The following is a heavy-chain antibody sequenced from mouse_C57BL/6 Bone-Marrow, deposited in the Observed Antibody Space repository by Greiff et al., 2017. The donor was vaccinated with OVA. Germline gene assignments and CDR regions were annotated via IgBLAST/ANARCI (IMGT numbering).Heavy chain of an antibody. CDR3: ARSIVTSYYAMDY. Sequence: VQLQQPGAELVRPGSSVKLSCKASGYTFTSYWMDWVKQRPGQGLEWIGNIYPSDSETHYNQKFKDKATLTVDKSSSTAYMQLSSLTSEDSAVYYCARSIVTSYYAMDYWGQGTSVTVSS. CDR2: IYPSDSET. CDR1: GYTFTSYW. J-gene: IGHJ4*01. V-gene: IGHV1-61*01. D-gene: IGHD2-5*01.